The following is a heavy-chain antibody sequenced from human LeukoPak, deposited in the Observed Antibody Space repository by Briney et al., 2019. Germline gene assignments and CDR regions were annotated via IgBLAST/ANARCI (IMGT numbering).Heavy chain of an antibody. D-gene: IGHD1-1*01. CDR3: ARDRKGTERGFDY. V-gene: IGHV3-74*01. J-gene: IGHJ4*02. CDR2: INSDGSST. Sequence: GGSLRLSCAASGFTFSRYYMHWVRQAPGKGLVWVSRINSDGSSTTYADSVKGRFTISRDNAKNSLYLQMNSLRAEDTAVYYCARDRKGTERGFDYWGQGTLVTVSS. CDR1: GFTFSRYY.